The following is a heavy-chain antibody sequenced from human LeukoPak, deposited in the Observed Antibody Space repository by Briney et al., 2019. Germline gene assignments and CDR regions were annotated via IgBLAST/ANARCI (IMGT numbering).Heavy chain of an antibody. V-gene: IGHV1-46*01. CDR3: ARDNSVEDTAWWFDP. CDR2: INPSGGST. D-gene: IGHD4-23*01. CDR1: GYSFTGYY. Sequence: ASVKVSCKASGYSFTGYYMHWVRQAPGQGLEWMGIINPSGGSTSYAQKFQGRVTMTRDMSTSTDYMELSSLRSEDTAVYYCARDNSVEDTAWWFDPWGQGTLVTVSS. J-gene: IGHJ5*02.